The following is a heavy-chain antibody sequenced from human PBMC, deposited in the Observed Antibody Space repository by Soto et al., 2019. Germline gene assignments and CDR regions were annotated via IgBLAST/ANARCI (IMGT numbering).Heavy chain of an antibody. CDR1: GFTFSNYS. V-gene: IGHV3-23*01. J-gene: IGHJ6*02. CDR3: AKALQYSSSRDYFYYGMDV. CDR2: MNSGGRS. Sequence: PGGSLRLSCAASGFTFSNYSMSWVRQAPGKGLEWVSGMNSGGRSYYADSVKGRFTISRDTSKNMLYLQMNSLRADGTAVFYCAKALQYSSSRDYFYYGMDVWGQGTTVTVSS. D-gene: IGHD6-6*01.